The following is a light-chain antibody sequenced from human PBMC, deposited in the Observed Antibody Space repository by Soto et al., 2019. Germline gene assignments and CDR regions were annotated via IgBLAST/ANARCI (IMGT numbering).Light chain of an antibody. V-gene: IGKV1-5*03. CDR3: QQYRGT. CDR1: QSISSW. Sequence: DIQMTQSPSTLSASVGDRVTITCRASQSISSWLAWYQQKPGKAPKLLIYKASSLESGVPSRFSGSGSGTEFTLTISSLQPDDFANYYCQQYRGTFGQGTKVEIK. CDR2: KAS. J-gene: IGKJ1*01.